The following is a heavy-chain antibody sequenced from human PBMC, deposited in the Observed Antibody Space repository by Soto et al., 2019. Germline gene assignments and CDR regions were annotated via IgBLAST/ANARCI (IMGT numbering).Heavy chain of an antibody. J-gene: IGHJ2*01. CDR2: ITASNGNT. D-gene: IGHD5-18*01. CDR1: GFSFSTYG. V-gene: IGHV1-18*04. CDR3: ARGNSYGSHWYFDL. Sequence: QLVQSGAEVKNPGASVRVSCKASGFSFSTYGITWVRQAPGQGLEWMGWITASNGNTHYAQDLQGRVTMTTDTSTSTAYMELWRLRSDDTAVYYCARGNSYGSHWYFDLWGRGTLVTVSS.